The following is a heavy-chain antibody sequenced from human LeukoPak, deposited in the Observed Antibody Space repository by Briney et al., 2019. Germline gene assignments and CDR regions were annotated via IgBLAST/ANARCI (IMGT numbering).Heavy chain of an antibody. Sequence: ASVKVSCKTSGYTFTSYGITWVRQAPGQGLEWVGWIRGDNGDTNYAQKLQGRVTMTTDTSTSTAYMELRSLGSDETAVYYCARVGLLTGYYYFDYWGQGTLVTVSS. J-gene: IGHJ4*02. CDR2: IRGDNGDT. D-gene: IGHD3-9*01. CDR3: ARVGLLTGYYYFDY. CDR1: GYTFTSYG. V-gene: IGHV1-18*01.